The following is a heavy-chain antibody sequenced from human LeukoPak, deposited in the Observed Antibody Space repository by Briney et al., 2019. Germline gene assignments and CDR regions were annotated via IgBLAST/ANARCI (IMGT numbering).Heavy chain of an antibody. CDR2: INPNSGGT. CDR3: ARIRYCSGGSCYQSLDY. Sequence: ASVKVSCKASGYTFTGYYMHWVRQAPGQGLEWMGWINPNSGGTNYAQKFQGRVTMTRDTSISTAYMELSRLRSDDTAVYYCARIRYCSGGSCYQSLDYWGQGTLVTVSS. J-gene: IGHJ4*02. V-gene: IGHV1-2*02. CDR1: GYTFTGYY. D-gene: IGHD2-15*01.